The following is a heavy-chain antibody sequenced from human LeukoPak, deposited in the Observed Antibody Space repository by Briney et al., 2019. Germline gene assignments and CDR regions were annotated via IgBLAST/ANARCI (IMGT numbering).Heavy chain of an antibody. CDR1: GFTFSKYG. D-gene: IGHD3-10*01. J-gene: IGHJ3*02. Sequence: AGGSLRLSCAASGFTFSKYGMSWVRQAPGKGPEWVSAISGSADNTYYADSVKGRFTISRDNSRNTLYLQMNSLRAEDTAVYYCAKRGVIWGRGTMVTVSS. CDR2: ISGSADNT. V-gene: IGHV3-23*01. CDR3: AKRGVI.